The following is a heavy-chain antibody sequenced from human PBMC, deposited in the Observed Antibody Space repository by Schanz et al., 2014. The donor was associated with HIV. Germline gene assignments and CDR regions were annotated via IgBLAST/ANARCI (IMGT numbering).Heavy chain of an antibody. J-gene: IGHJ6*02. CDR3: AREPSFSGLDV. D-gene: IGHD6-6*01. CDR1: GFTFISYG. Sequence: QVQLVQSGAEVKKPGASVKVSCKASGFTFISYGISWVRQAPGQGLEWMGGIIPIFNTANYAQKFQGRVTITADKSTNTAYMELSSLRSEDTAVYFCAREPSFSGLDVWGQGTTVIVSS. V-gene: IGHV1-69*06. CDR2: IIPIFNTA.